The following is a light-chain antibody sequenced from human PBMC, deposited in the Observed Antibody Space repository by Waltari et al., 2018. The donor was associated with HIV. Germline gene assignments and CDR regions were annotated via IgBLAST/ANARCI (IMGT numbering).Light chain of an antibody. J-gene: IGLJ3*02. V-gene: IGLV2-11*01. CDR2: DVS. Sequence: QSALTQPRSVSGSPGQSVTISCTGTSSDVGGYNFVSWYQQHPGKAPKLVIYDVSKLPSGVPDRFSGSKSGNKASLTISGLQAEDEADYYGCSYTGSYTWVFGGGTELTVL. CDR3: CSYTGSYTWV. CDR1: SSDVGGYNF.